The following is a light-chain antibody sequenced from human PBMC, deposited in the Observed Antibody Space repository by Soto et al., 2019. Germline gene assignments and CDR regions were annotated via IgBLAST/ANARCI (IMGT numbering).Light chain of an antibody. V-gene: IGLV2-8*01. CDR1: SSYVGGYNY. CDR2: EVS. CDR3: RSSASSNVV. Sequence: QSALTQPPSAAGSPGQSVTISCPGTSSYVGGYNYVSWYQQPPGKAPKLMIYEVSERPSGVPDRFSGSKSGNTASLTFSGLPAEDADDYYCRSSASSNVVFGGGTKLTVL. J-gene: IGLJ2*01.